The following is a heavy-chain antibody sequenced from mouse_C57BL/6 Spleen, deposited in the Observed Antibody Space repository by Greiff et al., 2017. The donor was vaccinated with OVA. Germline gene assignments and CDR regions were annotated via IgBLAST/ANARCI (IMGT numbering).Heavy chain of an antibody. CDR2: INPNNGGT. CDR1: GYTFTDYN. CDR3: AREGDITTVVEGYAMDY. Sequence: VQLQQSGPELVKPGASVKMSCKASGYTFTDYNMHWVKQSHGKSLEWIGYINPNNGGTSYNQKFKGKATLTVNKSSSTAYMELRSLTSEDSAVYYCAREGDITTVVEGYAMDYWGQGTSVTVSS. D-gene: IGHD1-1*01. V-gene: IGHV1-22*01. J-gene: IGHJ4*01.